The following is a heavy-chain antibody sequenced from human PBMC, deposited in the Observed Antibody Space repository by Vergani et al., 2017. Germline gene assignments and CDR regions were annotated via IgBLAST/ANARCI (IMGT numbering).Heavy chain of an antibody. D-gene: IGHD3-16*01. V-gene: IGHV3-30*02. CDR2: IQFDGSNQ. CDR1: GFTLSNYN. CDR3: AKLFRGWGIDY. J-gene: IGHJ4*02. Sequence: QVQLVESGGGVVQRGGSLRLSCATSGFTLSNYNMQWIRQGPGKGLEFVAFIQFDGSNQYYADSVKGRFTLSRDFSKNTLYLQMNSLRTDVTATYYCAKLFRGWGIDYWGQGTQVIVSS.